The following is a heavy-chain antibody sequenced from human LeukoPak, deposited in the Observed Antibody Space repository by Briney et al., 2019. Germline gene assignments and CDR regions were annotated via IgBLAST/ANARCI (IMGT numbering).Heavy chain of an antibody. V-gene: IGHV1-2*02. D-gene: IGHD3-22*01. Sequence: ASVKVSCKASGYTFTDNYMHWVRQAPGQGLEWMGWINPNSGGTNYAQKFQGRVTMTRDTSISTAYMDLSRLKSDDTAVYYCARAGIWDYSDSSGYHNGAFDIWGQGTMVTVSS. CDR3: ARAGIWDYSDSSGYHNGAFDI. J-gene: IGHJ3*02. CDR2: INPNSGGT. CDR1: GYTFTDNY.